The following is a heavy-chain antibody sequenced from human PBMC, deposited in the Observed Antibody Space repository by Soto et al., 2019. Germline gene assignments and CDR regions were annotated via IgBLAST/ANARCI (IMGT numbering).Heavy chain of an antibody. CDR1: GFTFTNFG. Sequence: GSLRLSCEVSGFTFTNFGINWVRQAPGKGLEWVSSVSKSDYTYYSESVKGRFTISRDNAKNSVSLQMNNLRAEDTAVYYCAREDSIIIPAVADVWGQGTPVTVSS. CDR2: VSKSDYT. V-gene: IGHV3-21*04. CDR3: AREDSIIIPAVADV. D-gene: IGHD3-10*01. J-gene: IGHJ6*02.